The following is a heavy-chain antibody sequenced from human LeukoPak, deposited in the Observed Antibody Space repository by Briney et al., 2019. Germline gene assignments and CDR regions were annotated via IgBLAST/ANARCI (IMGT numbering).Heavy chain of an antibody. D-gene: IGHD4-11*01. V-gene: IGHV3-21*06. Sequence: GGSLRLSCAASGFSFSDFGVGWVRQAPGKRLEWVSSIFGSRDSISYANSVKGRFTISRDNAENSLYLQMDSLRVEDTAVYYCTRGMDHINYAWFDPWGQGTLVTVSS. CDR3: TRGMDHINYAWFDP. J-gene: IGHJ5*02. CDR2: IFGSRDSI. CDR1: GFSFSDFG.